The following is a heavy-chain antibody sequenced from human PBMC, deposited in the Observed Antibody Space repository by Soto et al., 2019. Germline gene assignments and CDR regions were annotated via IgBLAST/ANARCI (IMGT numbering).Heavy chain of an antibody. J-gene: IGHJ4*02. Sequence: PGGSLRLSCAVSGFTISDAWMSWVRQAPGKGLEWVGRIKSKSDGGTIDHAAPVKGRFTISRDVSKNTLYLQMNSLKTDDTAVYYCAKSGSFFRPSLGYFDYWGQGTLVTVSS. D-gene: IGHD1-26*01. CDR1: GFTISDAW. V-gene: IGHV3-15*01. CDR3: AKSGSFFRPSLGYFDY. CDR2: IKSKSDGGTI.